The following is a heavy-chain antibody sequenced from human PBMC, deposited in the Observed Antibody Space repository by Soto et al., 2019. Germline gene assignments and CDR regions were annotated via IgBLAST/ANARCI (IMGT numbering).Heavy chain of an antibody. CDR2: INPNSGGT. V-gene: IGHV1-2*02. D-gene: IGHD2-8*01. CDR3: AIGYCSDGVCYLDYYGLDV. CDR1: TNTFSDYY. Sequence: QVQLVQSGAEVKKPGASVKVSCEPSTNTFSDYYIHWVRQAPGQGLEWMGWINPNSGGTNFAQRFQGRITMTRDTSITTAYMEMRSLRPDDTAVYYCAIGYCSDGVCYLDYYGLDVWGQGTTVTVSS. J-gene: IGHJ6*02.